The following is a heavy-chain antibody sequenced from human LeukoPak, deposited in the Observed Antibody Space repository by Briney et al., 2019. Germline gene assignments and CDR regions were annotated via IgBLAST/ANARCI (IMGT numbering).Heavy chain of an antibody. V-gene: IGHV4-31*03. CDR2: IYYSGST. Sequence: PSQTLSLTCTVSGGSISSGGYYWSSIRKHPGKGVEWIGYIYYSGSTYYNPSLKSRITISVDTSKNQFSLKLSSVTAADTAVYYCASYKEETSTRSSGWYGYFQHWGQGTLVTVSS. CDR1: GGSISSGGYY. D-gene: IGHD6-19*01. J-gene: IGHJ1*01. CDR3: ASYKEETSTRSSGWYGYFQH.